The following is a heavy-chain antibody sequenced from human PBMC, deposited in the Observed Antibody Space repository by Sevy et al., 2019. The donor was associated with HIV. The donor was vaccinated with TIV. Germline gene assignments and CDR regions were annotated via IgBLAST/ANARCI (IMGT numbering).Heavy chain of an antibody. CDR1: GYTLTKVS. J-gene: IGHJ4*02. CDR3: AATREYYYGNSGYFDY. V-gene: IGHV1-24*01. D-gene: IGHD3-22*01. Sequence: ASVKVSSRVSGYTLTKVSMHWARQAPGRGLEWMGSFDPEDVKRIYAQKFQGRVTMSEDTSTDTAYMDLSSLRSDDTAVYYCAATREYYYGNSGYFDYWGQGTLVTVSS. CDR2: FDPEDVKR.